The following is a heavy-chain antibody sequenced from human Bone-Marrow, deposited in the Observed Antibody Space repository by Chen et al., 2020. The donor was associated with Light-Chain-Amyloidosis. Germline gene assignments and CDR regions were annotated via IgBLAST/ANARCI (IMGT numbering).Heavy chain of an antibody. D-gene: IGHD3-10*01. J-gene: IGHJ4*02. CDR1: GFPFNNYW. V-gene: IGHV3-74*01. Sequence: EVQLLESGGGLVQPGGSLRLSCAASGFPFNNYWMNWVRQDQGKGLFWVSHISSDGSITRYADSVKGRFTISRDNAKSTLYLQMNSLRAEDTAVYFCAHGSGSNTPFPLDYWGQGTLVTVSS. CDR3: AHGSGSNTPFPLDY. CDR2: ISSDGSIT.